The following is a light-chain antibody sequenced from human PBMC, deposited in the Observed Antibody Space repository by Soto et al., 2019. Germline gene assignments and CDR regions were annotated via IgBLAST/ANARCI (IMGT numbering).Light chain of an antibody. Sequence: EIVRTQSPATLSVSPGERATISCRASQSVSSNLAWYQQKPGQAPRLLIYGAPTRATGIPASFSGSGSGTAFTLTISSLQSEDFAVYYCQQYNNWPFTFGPGTKVDIK. V-gene: IGKV3-15*01. CDR1: QSVSSN. CDR3: QQYNNWPFT. J-gene: IGKJ3*01. CDR2: GAP.